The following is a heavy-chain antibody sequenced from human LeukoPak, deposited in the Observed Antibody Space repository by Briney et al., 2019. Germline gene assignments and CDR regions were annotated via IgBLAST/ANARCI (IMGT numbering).Heavy chain of an antibody. CDR3: ARRVRYYYYMDV. J-gene: IGHJ6*03. Sequence: SETLSLTCTVSGYSISSGYYWGWIRQPPGKGLEWIGSIYHSGSTYYNPSLKSRVTISVDTSKNQFSLKLSSVTAADTAVYYCARRVRYYYYMDVWGKGTTVTISS. D-gene: IGHD4/OR15-4a*01. CDR2: IYHSGST. V-gene: IGHV4-38-2*02. CDR1: GYSISSGYY.